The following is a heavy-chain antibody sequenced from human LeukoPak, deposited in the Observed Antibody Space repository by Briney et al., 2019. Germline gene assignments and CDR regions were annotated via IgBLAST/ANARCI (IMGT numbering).Heavy chain of an antibody. V-gene: IGHV3-30*03. CDR1: GFTFSSYG. D-gene: IGHD3-10*01. J-gene: IGHJ4*02. CDR3: ARDGGTDYSFDY. Sequence: PGRSLRLSCAASGFTFSSYGMHWVRQAPGKGLEWVAVISYDGSNKYYADSVKGRFTISRDNAKNSLYLQVNSLRAEDTAVYYCARDGGTDYSFDYWGLGTLVTVSS. CDR2: ISYDGSNK.